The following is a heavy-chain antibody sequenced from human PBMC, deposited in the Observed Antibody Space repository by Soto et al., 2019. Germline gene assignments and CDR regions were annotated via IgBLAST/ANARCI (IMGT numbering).Heavy chain of an antibody. D-gene: IGHD3-10*01. CDR2: IYSSGST. Sequence: DTPSLTCRVSCGSLRSYYWIWVRKPPRNGLEWIGYIYSSGSTNYNPSLKSRVTISVDTSKNQFSLKLTSVTAADTAVYYCARVSAGSPAWFGPSAHRILVTDS. CDR3: ARVSAGSPAWFGP. V-gene: IGHV4-59*01. CDR1: CGSLRSYY. J-gene: IGHJ5*02.